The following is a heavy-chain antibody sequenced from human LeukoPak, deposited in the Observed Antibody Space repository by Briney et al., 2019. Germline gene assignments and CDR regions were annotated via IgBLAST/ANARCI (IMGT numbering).Heavy chain of an antibody. Sequence: GGSQRLSCAASGFTFSGYEMNWVRQAPGKGLEWVSYISSSAGTIYYADSVKGRFTISRDNSKNTLYLQMNSLRAEDTAVYYCAKDSSGWYHYFDYWGQGTLVTVSS. CDR1: GFTFSGYE. D-gene: IGHD6-19*01. V-gene: IGHV3-48*03. CDR3: AKDSSGWYHYFDY. CDR2: ISSSAGTI. J-gene: IGHJ4*02.